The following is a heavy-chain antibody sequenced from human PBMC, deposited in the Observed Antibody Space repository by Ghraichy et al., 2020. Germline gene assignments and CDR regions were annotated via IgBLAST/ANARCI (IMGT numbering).Heavy chain of an antibody. CDR2: FDPEDGET. V-gene: IGHV1-24*01. J-gene: IGHJ4*02. Sequence: ASVKVSCKVSGYTLTELPMHWVRQAPGKGLEWMGGFDPEDGETIYAQKFQGRVTMTEDTSTDTAYMELSSLRSEDTAVYYCATGPMVRGAAFDYWGQGTLVTVSS. D-gene: IGHD3-10*01. CDR1: GYTLTELP. CDR3: ATGPMVRGAAFDY.